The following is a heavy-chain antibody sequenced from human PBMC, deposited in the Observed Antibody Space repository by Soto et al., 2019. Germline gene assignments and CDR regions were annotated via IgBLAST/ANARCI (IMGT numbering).Heavy chain of an antibody. V-gene: IGHV1-69*13. CDR2: IIPIFGTA. D-gene: IGHD2-8*01. CDR3: ARQVGIVLMVYASTGWFDP. Sequence: GASVKVSCKASGGTFSSYAISWVRQAPGQGLEWMGGIIPIFGTANYAQKFQGRVTITADESTSTAYMELSSLRSEDTAVYYCARQVGIVLMVYASTGWFDPWGQGTPVTVSS. CDR1: GGTFSSYA. J-gene: IGHJ5*02.